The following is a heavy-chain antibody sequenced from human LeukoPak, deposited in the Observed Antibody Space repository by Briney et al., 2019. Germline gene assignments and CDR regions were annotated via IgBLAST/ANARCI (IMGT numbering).Heavy chain of an antibody. CDR1: GSTFTGYG. CDR2: ISAYKGST. J-gene: IGHJ4*02. CDR3: ARADSGGYYVAYWY. D-gene: IGHD3-22*01. V-gene: IGHV1-18*01. Sequence: GASVKVSCKASGSTFTGYGIIWVRQAPGPGLEWLGWISAYKGSTKYPQMFPGRVTVTTDTSTSTAYMELRSLRSDDTAVYYCARADSGGYYVAYWYWGQGTLVTVSS.